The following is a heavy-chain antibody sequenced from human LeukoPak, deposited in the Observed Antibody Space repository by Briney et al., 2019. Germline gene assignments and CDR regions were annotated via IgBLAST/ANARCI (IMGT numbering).Heavy chain of an antibody. D-gene: IGHD6-6*01. Sequence: PSETLSLTCTVSGGSISSSSYYWGWIRQPPGKGLEWIGSIYYSGSTYYNPSLKSRVTISVDTSKNQFSLKLSSVTAADTAVYYCARDYPAARSFDYWGQGTLVTVSS. CDR2: IYYSGST. V-gene: IGHV4-39*07. J-gene: IGHJ4*02. CDR1: GGSISSSSYY. CDR3: ARDYPAARSFDY.